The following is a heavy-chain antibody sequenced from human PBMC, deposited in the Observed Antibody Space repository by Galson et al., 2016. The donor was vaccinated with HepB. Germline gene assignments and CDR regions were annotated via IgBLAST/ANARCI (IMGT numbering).Heavy chain of an antibody. Sequence: SLRLSCAASGFSFSNSGMSWVRQAPGRGLEWVSGITRSGDATHHADFVKGRFTISRDNSKNTPYLYMNNLTAGDTAIYYCGKHGGFDYWGQGALVTVSS. J-gene: IGHJ4*02. CDR2: ITRSGDAT. CDR1: GFSFSNSG. D-gene: IGHD3-16*01. V-gene: IGHV3-23*01. CDR3: GKHGGFDY.